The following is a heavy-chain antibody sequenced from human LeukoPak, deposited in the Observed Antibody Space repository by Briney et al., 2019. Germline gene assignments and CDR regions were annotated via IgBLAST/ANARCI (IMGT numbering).Heavy chain of an antibody. CDR1: GGSFSGYY. D-gene: IGHD2-15*01. J-gene: IGHJ4*02. CDR2: INHSGST. V-gene: IGHV4-34*01. Sequence: SETLSLTCAVYGGSFSGYYWSWIRQPPGKGLQWIGEINHSGSTNYNPSLKSRVTISVDTSKNQFSLKLSSVTAADTAVYYCARGRDFGLAATRCFDYWGQGTLVTVSS. CDR3: ARGRDFGLAATRCFDY.